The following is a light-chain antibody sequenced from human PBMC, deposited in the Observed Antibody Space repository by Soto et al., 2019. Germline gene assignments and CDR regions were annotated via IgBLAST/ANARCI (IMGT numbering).Light chain of an antibody. J-gene: IGKJ1*01. CDR1: QNIRGNE. Sequence: EVVLTQSPGALSLSPGEGVTLSCRASQNIRGNELAWYRQKRGQAPRLLMYGGSTRADGIPDRFSGGGTGTNFTLTISTLEPEDSAVYYCQDYGTSHPWTFGQGTKLEIK. V-gene: IGKV3-20*01. CDR2: GGS. CDR3: QDYGTSHPWT.